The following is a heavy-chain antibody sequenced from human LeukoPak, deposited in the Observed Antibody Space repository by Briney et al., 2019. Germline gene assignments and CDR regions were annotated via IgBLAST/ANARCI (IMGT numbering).Heavy chain of an antibody. CDR2: IWSDGSNK. J-gene: IGHJ4*02. Sequence: PGGSLRLSCAASGITFSTSCMHWVRQAPGKGLEWVALIWSDGSNKYNADSVKGRFTISRDNSKDTLYLQMNSLRAEDTAVYCCAREKGTRCIDNWGQGALVTVSS. CDR3: AREKGTRCIDN. CDR1: GITFSTSC. V-gene: IGHV3-33*01. D-gene: IGHD4/OR15-4a*01.